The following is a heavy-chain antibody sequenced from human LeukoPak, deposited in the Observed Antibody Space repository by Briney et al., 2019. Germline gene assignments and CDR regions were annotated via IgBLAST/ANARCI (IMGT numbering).Heavy chain of an antibody. Sequence: GGSLRLSCAASGFTFDDYAMPWVRQAPGKGLEWVSGISWNSGSIGYADSVKGRFTISRDNAKNSLYLQMNSLRAEDTALYYCAKGPDYYDSSGSYFQHWGQGTLVTVSS. D-gene: IGHD3-22*01. CDR2: ISWNSGSI. CDR1: GFTFDDYA. CDR3: AKGPDYYDSSGSYFQH. J-gene: IGHJ1*01. V-gene: IGHV3-9*01.